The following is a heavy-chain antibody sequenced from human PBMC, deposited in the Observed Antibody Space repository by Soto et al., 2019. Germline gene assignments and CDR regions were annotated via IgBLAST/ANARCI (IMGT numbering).Heavy chain of an antibody. D-gene: IGHD2-21*02. CDR1: GFTFSNYA. Sequence: GGSLRLSCAASGFTFSNYAMNWVRLAPGKGLMWVSRLQTDGSHPDYADSVKGRFTISRDNAKNTLYLQMNNLRAEDTAVYYCARGGDPDYWGQGTLVTVSS. CDR3: ARGGDPDY. V-gene: IGHV3-74*01. J-gene: IGHJ4*02. CDR2: LQTDGSHP.